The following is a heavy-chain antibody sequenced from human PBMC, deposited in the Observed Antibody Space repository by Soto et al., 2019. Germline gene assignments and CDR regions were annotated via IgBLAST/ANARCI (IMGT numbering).Heavy chain of an antibody. J-gene: IGHJ4*02. V-gene: IGHV4-31*01. D-gene: IGHD7-27*01. Sequence: QVQLQESGPGLVQPSQTLSLTCSVSGDPVSSGSYYWTWVRQHPVKGLEWIGYIYHTGSTYYNPSLRGPLIMSIDTSKNQFSLHLYSVTAADTAVYFCAAKLGTTHYFDFWGQGSLVAVSS. CDR1: GDPVSSGSYY. CDR2: IYHTGST. CDR3: AAKLGTTHYFDF.